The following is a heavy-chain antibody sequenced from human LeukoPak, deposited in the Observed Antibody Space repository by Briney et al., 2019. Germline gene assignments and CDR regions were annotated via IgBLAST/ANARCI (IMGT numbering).Heavy chain of an antibody. V-gene: IGHV3-23*01. D-gene: IGHD3-10*01. Sequence: GGSLRLSCAASGFTFSSYAMSWVRQAPGKGLEWVSAISGSGGSTYYADSVKGRFTISRDNSKNTLYLQMNSLRAEDTAVYYCAKDGLWFGESEHQYWGQGTLVTVSS. J-gene: IGHJ4*02. CDR2: ISGSGGST. CDR3: AKDGLWFGESEHQY. CDR1: GFTFSSYA.